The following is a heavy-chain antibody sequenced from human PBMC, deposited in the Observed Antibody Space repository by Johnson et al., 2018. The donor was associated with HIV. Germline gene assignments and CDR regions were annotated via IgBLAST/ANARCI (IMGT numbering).Heavy chain of an antibody. CDR3: AEGINSGYDYGAFDI. CDR2: ISYDGSNK. V-gene: IGHV3-30*04. Sequence: VQLVEFGGGVVQPGRSLRLSCAASGFTFSSYATHWVRQAPGKGLEWVAVISYDGSNKYYVDSVKGRFTIFRDNAKNSLYLQMNSLRAEDTAVYYCAEGINSGYDYGAFDIWGQGTMVTVSS. J-gene: IGHJ3*02. D-gene: IGHD5-12*01. CDR1: GFTFSSYA.